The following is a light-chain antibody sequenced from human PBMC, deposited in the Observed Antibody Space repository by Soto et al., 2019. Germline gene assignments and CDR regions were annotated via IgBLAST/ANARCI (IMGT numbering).Light chain of an antibody. CDR3: QVWDSSSDHPGYVV. J-gene: IGLJ2*01. CDR1: NIGSKS. Sequence: SYELTQPPSVSVAPGKTARITCGGNNIGSKSVHWYQQKPGQAPVLVIYYDSERPSGITERFSGSNSGNTATLTISRVEAGDEADYYCQVWDSSSDHPGYVVFGGGTKVTVL. CDR2: YDS. V-gene: IGLV3-21*04.